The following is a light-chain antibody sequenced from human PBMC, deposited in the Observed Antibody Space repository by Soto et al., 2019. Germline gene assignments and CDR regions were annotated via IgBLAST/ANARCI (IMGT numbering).Light chain of an antibody. CDR2: GAS. CDR1: QSVSSSY. J-gene: IGKJ1*01. CDR3: QQYGSSPRT. Sequence: EIVVTQSPGTVALSPGERATLSCRASQSVSSSYLAWYQQKPGQAPRLLIYGASSRATGIPDRFSGSGSGTDFTLIISRLEPEDFAVYYCQQYGSSPRTFGQGTKVDIK. V-gene: IGKV3-20*01.